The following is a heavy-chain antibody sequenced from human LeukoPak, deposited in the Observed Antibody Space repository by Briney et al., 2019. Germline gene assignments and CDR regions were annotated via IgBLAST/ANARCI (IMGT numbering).Heavy chain of an antibody. CDR3: ARDFRVTMVNYMDV. Sequence: ASVKVSCKASGYTFTSYYMHWVRQAPGQGLEWMGIINPSGGSTSYAQKFQGRVTMTRDTSISTAYMELSRLRSDDTAVYYCARDFRVTMVNYMDVWGKGTTVTVSS. CDR1: GYTFTSYY. J-gene: IGHJ6*03. V-gene: IGHV1-46*01. CDR2: INPSGGST. D-gene: IGHD3-10*01.